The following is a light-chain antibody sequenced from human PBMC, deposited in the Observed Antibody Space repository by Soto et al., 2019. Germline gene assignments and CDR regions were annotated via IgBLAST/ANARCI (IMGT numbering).Light chain of an antibody. V-gene: IGKV3-20*01. CDR3: QLYGASPPYT. J-gene: IGKJ2*01. CDR1: QSVNSRY. Sequence: EIVLTQSPGTLSLSPGERGTLSCRASQSVNSRYVAWYQQKPVQAPRLLIYGASSRATGIPDRFSGSGSGTDFTLIISSLEPEDVAVYYCQLYGASPPYTFGQGTKLEIK. CDR2: GAS.